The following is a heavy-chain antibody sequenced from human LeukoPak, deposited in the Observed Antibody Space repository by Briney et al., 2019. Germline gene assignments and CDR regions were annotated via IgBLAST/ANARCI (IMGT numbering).Heavy chain of an antibody. CDR2: LYSGSDT. CDR3: ARVGDHFHWYLDL. J-gene: IGHJ2*01. D-gene: IGHD3-3*02. Sequence: GGSLRLSCAASGFAFDTHAMSWVRQAPGKGLEWVSILYSGSDTYYADSVKGRFTISRDSSKNMLFLHMNSLRAEDTAVYYCARVGDHFHWYLDLWGRGTLVTVSS. V-gene: IGHV3-23*03. CDR1: GFAFDTHA.